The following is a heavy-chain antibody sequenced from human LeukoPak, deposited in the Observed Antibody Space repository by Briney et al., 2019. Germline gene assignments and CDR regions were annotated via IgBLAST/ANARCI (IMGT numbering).Heavy chain of an antibody. CDR1: GFTVSSNY. J-gene: IGHJ4*02. D-gene: IGHD1-26*01. CDR2: IYSGGST. Sequence: GGSLRLSCAASGFTVSSNYMSWVRQAPGKGLDWVSVIYSGGSTYYADSVKGRFTISRDNSKNTLYLQMNSLRAEDTAVYYCARTADSGSYFDYWGQGTLVTVSS. CDR3: ARTADSGSYFDY. V-gene: IGHV3-53*01.